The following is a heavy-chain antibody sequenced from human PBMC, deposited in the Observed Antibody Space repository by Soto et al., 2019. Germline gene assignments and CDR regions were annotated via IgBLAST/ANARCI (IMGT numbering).Heavy chain of an antibody. V-gene: IGHV4-4*01. CDR1: SGSISSSYW. Sequence: QVQLQESGPGLVTPSGTLSVTCAVSSGSISSSYWWSWVRQPPGERLEWIGEIHHSGDTNYNPSLESRVTISVDKSKNQFSLRLSSVTAADTAVYCCARIDYGSGSDYNFDYWGQGTLVTVSS. J-gene: IGHJ4*02. CDR3: ARIDYGSGSDYNFDY. CDR2: IHHSGDT. D-gene: IGHD3-10*01.